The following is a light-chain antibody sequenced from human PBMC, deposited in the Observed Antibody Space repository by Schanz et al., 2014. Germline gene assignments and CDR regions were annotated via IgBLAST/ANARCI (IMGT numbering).Light chain of an antibody. V-gene: IGKV3-20*01. J-gene: IGKJ3*01. CDR3: QQYGPSLLT. CDR2: GAS. CDR1: QSVSSN. Sequence: EIVMTQSPATLSVSPGERATLSCRASQSVSSNLAWFQQKPGQAPRLLIYGASRRAPGIPDRFSGSGSGSDFTLTISRLDPEDFAVYFCQQYGPSLLTFGPGTKVDIK.